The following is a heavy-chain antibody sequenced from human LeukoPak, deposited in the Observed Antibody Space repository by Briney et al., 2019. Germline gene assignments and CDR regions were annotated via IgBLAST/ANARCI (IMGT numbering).Heavy chain of an antibody. CDR2: ISGSGDRT. J-gene: IGHJ4*02. Sequence: PGGSLRLSCAASGFTFSSYGMSWVRQAPGKGLEWVSAISGSGDRTYYADSVKGRFTISRDNSKNTLYLQMNSLRAEDTAVYYCAKAAYGSESYYDPFDYWGQGTLVTVSS. CDR1: GFTFSSYG. V-gene: IGHV3-23*01. D-gene: IGHD3-10*01. CDR3: AKAAYGSESYYDPFDY.